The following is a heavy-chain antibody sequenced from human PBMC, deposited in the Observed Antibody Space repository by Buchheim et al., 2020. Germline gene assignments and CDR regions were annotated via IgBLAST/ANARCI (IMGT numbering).Heavy chain of an antibody. V-gene: IGHV3-30*04. CDR2: ISYDGSNK. Sequence: QVQLVESGGGVVQPGRSLRLSCAASGFTFSSYAMHWVRQAPGKGLEWVAVISYDGSNKYYADSVKGRFTISRDNSKNKLYLQMNSLRAEDTAVYYCARDILTLGYCSGGSCYTDYGMDVWGQGTT. CDR1: GFTFSSYA. J-gene: IGHJ6*02. D-gene: IGHD2-15*01. CDR3: ARDILTLGYCSGGSCYTDYGMDV.